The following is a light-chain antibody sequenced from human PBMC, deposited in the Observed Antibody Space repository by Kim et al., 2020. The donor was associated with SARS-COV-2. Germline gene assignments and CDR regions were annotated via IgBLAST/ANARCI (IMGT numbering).Light chain of an antibody. Sequence: QSITHSCPGTSYDTDNYDSISCHQQRPSKTPNLIIYDVSSRPSGISNRFSGSKSDYAASLTISGLRAEDEADYYCTSYSGSGTLGVFGGGTQLTVL. V-gene: IGLV2-14*03. J-gene: IGLJ3*02. CDR1: SYDTDNYDS. CDR3: TSYSGSGTLGV. CDR2: DVS.